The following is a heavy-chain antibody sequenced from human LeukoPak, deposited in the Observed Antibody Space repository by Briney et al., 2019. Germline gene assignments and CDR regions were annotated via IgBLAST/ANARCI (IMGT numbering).Heavy chain of an antibody. J-gene: IGHJ3*02. Sequence: GGSLRLSCTASGFTFGGYAMSWFRQAPGKGLEWVGFIRSKAYGGTTEYAASVKGRFTISRDDSKSIAYLQMNSLKTEDTAVYYCTRVRQYYDILTGYWTHDAFDIWGQGAMVTVSS. CDR1: GFTFGGYA. CDR2: IRSKAYGGTT. D-gene: IGHD3-9*01. CDR3: TRVRQYYDILTGYWTHDAFDI. V-gene: IGHV3-49*03.